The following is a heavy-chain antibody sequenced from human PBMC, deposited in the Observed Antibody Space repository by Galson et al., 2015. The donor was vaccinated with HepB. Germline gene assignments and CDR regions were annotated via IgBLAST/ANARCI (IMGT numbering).Heavy chain of an antibody. CDR1: GYTFTDYV. V-gene: IGHV7-4-1*02. D-gene: IGHD3-3*01. CDR3: ARSPLRFLDWLPYYDYYYMDV. J-gene: IGHJ6*03. CDR2: MNTNTGKP. Sequence: SVKVSCKASGYTFTDYVVNWVRQAPGQGLEWMGWMNTNTGKPTYAPGFAGRFALSLDTSVTTAYLQISSLETDDTAVYYCARSPLRFLDWLPYYDYYYMDVWGEGTTVTVSS.